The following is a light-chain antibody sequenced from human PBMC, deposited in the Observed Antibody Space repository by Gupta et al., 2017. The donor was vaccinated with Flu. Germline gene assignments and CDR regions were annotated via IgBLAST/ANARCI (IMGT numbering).Light chain of an antibody. CDR1: HSISAW. CDR3: HNDFNFSNA. Sequence: DVRMTQSPSTLSASLGDRVTITCRASHSISAWLAWYQQKPRKAPKLLIFKASTLQSGVPSRFSGSGSGTEFTLTITNLQPDDFATYYCHNDFNFSNAFGQGTKLEIK. V-gene: IGKV1-5*03. CDR2: KAS. J-gene: IGKJ2*01.